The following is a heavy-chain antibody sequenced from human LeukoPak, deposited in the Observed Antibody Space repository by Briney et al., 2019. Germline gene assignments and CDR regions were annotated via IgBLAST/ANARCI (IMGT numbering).Heavy chain of an antibody. CDR3: SRDFVGAEDY. Sequence: GSLRLSCSASGFTISSYWMHWVRQARGKGLVWVSRINPAGSVTNHADSVRGRFTISRDTATNTLYLEMNSLRAEDTAVYYCSRDFVGAEDYWGQGTLVTVSS. CDR2: INPAGSVT. V-gene: IGHV3-74*01. J-gene: IGHJ4*02. CDR1: GFTISSYW. D-gene: IGHD3-16*01.